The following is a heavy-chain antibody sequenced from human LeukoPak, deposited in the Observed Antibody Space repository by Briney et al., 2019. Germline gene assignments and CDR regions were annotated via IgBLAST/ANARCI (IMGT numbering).Heavy chain of an antibody. CDR2: ISAYNGNA. CDR1: GYTFSRYG. V-gene: IGHV1-18*01. Sequence: ASVKVSCKASGYTFSRYGISWVRQAPGHGLEWMGWISAYNGNANYAQTLQDRVTMTTDTSTSTAYMDLRSLRSDDTAVYYCARTMDSYNWRENWFDPWGQGTLVTVSS. J-gene: IGHJ5*02. D-gene: IGHD1-20*01. CDR3: ARTMDSYNWRENWFDP.